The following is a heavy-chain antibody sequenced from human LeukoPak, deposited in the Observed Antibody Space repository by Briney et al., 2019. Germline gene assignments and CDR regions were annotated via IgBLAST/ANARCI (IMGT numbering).Heavy chain of an antibody. D-gene: IGHD3-10*01. CDR2: INHSGST. J-gene: IGHJ3*02. CDR1: GGSFSGYY. Sequence: SETLSLTCAVYGGSFSGYYWSWIRQPPGKGLEWIGEINHSGSTNYNPSLKSRVTISVNTSKNQFSLMLTAVTAADPALYYCAREFWSYRSGNLQVLDIWGQGTMLTVSS. CDR3: AREFWSYRSGNLQVLDI. V-gene: IGHV4-34*01.